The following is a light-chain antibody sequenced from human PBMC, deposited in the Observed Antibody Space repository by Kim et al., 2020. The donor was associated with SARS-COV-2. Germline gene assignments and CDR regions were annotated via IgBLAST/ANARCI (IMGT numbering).Light chain of an antibody. V-gene: IGKV1-39*01. Sequence: DIQMTQSPSSLSASVGDRVTITCRASQSITDYLNWYLQKPGKAPKLLIFGASSLQGGVPSRFSGVGSGTDFTLTISSLQPEDFATYYCQQSYTIPWTFGQGTKVDIK. CDR1: QSITDY. CDR2: GAS. J-gene: IGKJ1*01. CDR3: QQSYTIPWT.